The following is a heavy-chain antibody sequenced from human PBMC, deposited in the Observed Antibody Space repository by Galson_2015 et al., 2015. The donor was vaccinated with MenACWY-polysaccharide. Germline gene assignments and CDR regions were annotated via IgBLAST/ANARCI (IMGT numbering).Heavy chain of an antibody. CDR1: GFSLNTRGVG. V-gene: IGHV2-5*02. Sequence: PALVKPTQTLTLTCTFSGFSLNTRGVGVGWIRQPPGTALEWLALIYWANGKRSRPSLKHRLTIPKETSTNQELLAMTNVDPVDTATYYCAHGQYYYATSSFSYYFDVWGPGTLVTVSS. J-gene: IGHJ4*02. CDR2: IYWANGK. CDR3: AHGQYYYATSSFSYYFDV. D-gene: IGHD3-10*01.